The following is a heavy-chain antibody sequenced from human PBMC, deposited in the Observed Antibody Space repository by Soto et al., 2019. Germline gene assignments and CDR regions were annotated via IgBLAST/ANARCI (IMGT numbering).Heavy chain of an antibody. J-gene: IGHJ4*02. V-gene: IGHV3-74*01. Sequence: PGGSLRLSCEVSGFTFSNYWMHWVRQAPGKGLVWVSRINSDGSDTTYADSVKGRFTISRDNARNTLFLQMNNLRGDDTALYYCARDKSGPADYWGQGTLVTVPQ. CDR2: INSDGSDT. CDR3: ARDKSGPADY. CDR1: GFTFSNYW. D-gene: IGHD5-12*01.